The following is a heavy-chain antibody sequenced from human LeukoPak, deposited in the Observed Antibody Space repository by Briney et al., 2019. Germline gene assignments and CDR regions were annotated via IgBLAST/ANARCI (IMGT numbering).Heavy chain of an antibody. J-gene: IGHJ5*02. V-gene: IGHV3-9*01. D-gene: IGHD3-22*01. Sequence: GGSLRLSCAASGFTFDDYAMHWVRQAPGKGLEWVSGISWNSGSIGYADSVKGRFTISRDNAKNSLYLQMNSLRAEDTALYYCAKDNYYDSSGYFPRSNWFDPWCQGTLVTVSS. CDR1: GFTFDDYA. CDR2: ISWNSGSI. CDR3: AKDNYYDSSGYFPRSNWFDP.